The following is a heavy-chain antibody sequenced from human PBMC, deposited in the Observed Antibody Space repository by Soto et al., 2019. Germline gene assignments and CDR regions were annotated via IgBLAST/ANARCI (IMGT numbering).Heavy chain of an antibody. CDR3: ARVRDYYGSGSYKLGYYGMDV. D-gene: IGHD3-10*01. V-gene: IGHV1-69*12. CDR2: IIPIFGTA. J-gene: IGHJ6*02. CDR1: GGTFSSYA. Sequence: QVQLVQSGAEVKKPGSSVKVPCKASGGTFSSYAISWVRQAPGQGLEWMGGIIPIFGTANYAQKFQGRVTITADESTSTAYMELSSLRSEDTAVYYCARVRDYYGSGSYKLGYYGMDVWGQGTTVTVSS.